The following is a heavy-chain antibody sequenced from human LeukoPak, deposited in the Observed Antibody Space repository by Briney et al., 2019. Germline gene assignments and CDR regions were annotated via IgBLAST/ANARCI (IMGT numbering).Heavy chain of an antibody. CDR3: VRACGGDCYLADY. CDR1: GFTFSSYS. J-gene: IGHJ4*02. Sequence: GGSLRLSCAASGFTFSSYSMSWVRQAPGKGLEWVSSISSSSSYIYYADSVKGRFTISRDYAKNSLYLQMNSLRAEDTAVYYCVRACGGDCYLADYWGQGTLVTVSP. CDR2: ISSSSSYI. D-gene: IGHD2-21*02. V-gene: IGHV3-21*01.